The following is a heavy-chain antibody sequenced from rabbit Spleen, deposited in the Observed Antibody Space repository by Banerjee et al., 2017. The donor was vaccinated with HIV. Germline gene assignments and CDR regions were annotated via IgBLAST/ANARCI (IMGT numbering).Heavy chain of an antibody. V-gene: IGHV1S45*01. Sequence: QEQLEESGGGLVQPEGSLTLTCKASGFTISNNYWISWVRQAPGKGLEWVGWIYNGDGSTYYASWAKGRFTFSKTSTTVTLKMTSLTAADTATYFCARHVDGIDLWGQGTLVTVS. CDR1: GFTISNNYW. D-gene: IGHD5-1*01. CDR3: ARHVDGIDL. CDR2: IYNGDGST. J-gene: IGHJ6*01.